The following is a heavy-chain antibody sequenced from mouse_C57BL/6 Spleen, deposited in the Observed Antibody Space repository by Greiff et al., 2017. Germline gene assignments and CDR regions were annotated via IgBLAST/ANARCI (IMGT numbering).Heavy chain of an antibody. CDR1: GFTFSDYY. D-gene: IGHD1-1*01. CDR3: AREGTYGRFGY. V-gene: IGHV5-16*01. Sequence: EVQLEESEGGLVQPGSSMKLSCTASGFTFSDYYMAWVRQVPEKGLEWVANINPDGSSTYYLDSLKSRFIISRDNAKTTLYLQMSSLKSEDTATYYCAREGTYGRFGYRGQGTTLTVSS. CDR2: INPDGSST. J-gene: IGHJ2*01.